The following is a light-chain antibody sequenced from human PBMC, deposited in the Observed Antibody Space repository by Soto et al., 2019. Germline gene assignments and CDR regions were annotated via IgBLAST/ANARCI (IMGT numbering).Light chain of an antibody. J-gene: IGKJ2*01. CDR3: QHSDNWPPYT. CDR1: QSMSNN. Sequence: EVVMTQSTATLSVSPGERATLSCRASQSMSNNLAWYQQKPGQAPRLLIYDASTRATGIPARFSGSGSGTDFTLTISILQSEDFAVYYCQHSDNWPPYTFGQGTKLEIK. V-gene: IGKV3-15*01. CDR2: DAS.